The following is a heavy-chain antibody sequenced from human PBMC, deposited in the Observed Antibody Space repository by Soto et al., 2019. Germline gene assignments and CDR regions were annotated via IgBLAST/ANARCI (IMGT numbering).Heavy chain of an antibody. J-gene: IGHJ4*02. Sequence: QLQLQESGSGLVKPSQTLSLTCAVSGGSIISGGYFWSWIRQPPGKGPEWIGYIYHSGSTSYNPSLKSRVTISLDRSKNQFSLKLRSVTAADTAVYYCARGNNVVVTQYYFDYWGQGTLVTVSS. CDR2: IYHSGST. V-gene: IGHV4-30-2*01. CDR1: GGSIISGGYF. CDR3: ARGNNVVVTQYYFDY. D-gene: IGHD2-21*02.